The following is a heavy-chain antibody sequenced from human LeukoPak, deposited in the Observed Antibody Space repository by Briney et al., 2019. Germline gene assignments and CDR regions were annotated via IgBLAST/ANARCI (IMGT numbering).Heavy chain of an antibody. D-gene: IGHD2-2*01. CDR2: IKQDGSEK. J-gene: IGHJ4*02. CDR3: ARAFSSTWIYYFDY. Sequence: PGGSLRLSCSASAFTFSSYWMSWVRQAPGKGLEWVANIKQDGSEKYYVDSVKGRFTISRDNAETSLYLQMNSLGAKDTAVYYCARAFSSTWIYYFDYWGQGTLVTVSS. V-gene: IGHV3-7*01. CDR1: AFTFSSYW.